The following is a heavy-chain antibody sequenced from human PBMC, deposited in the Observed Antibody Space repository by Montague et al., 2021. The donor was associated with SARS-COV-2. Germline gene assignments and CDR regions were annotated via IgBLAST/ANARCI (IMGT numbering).Heavy chain of an antibody. CDR1: GGSISSSNYY. CDR2: IYDSGST. V-gene: IGHV4-39*02. Sequence: SETLSLTCTVSGGSISSSNYYWDWIRQPPGKGLEWIGSIYDSGSTYYNPSLKSRVTISVDTSKNHFSLKLSSVTAADTAVYYCARGLIDITMMVVVFTGASLYFDYWSQGTLVTVSS. J-gene: IGHJ4*02. CDR3: ARGLIDITMMVVVFTGASLYFDY. D-gene: IGHD3-22*01.